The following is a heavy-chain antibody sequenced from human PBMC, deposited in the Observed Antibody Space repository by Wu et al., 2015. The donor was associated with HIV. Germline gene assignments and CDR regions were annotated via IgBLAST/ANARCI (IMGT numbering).Heavy chain of an antibody. Sequence: QVRLVQSGAEVKKPGASVKVSCKASRYTFTGYYMHWVRQAPGQGLEWMGWINPNSGGTNYAQNFQGRVTMTRDTSITTAYMELSRLRSDDTAVYYCARDSRPHIIRGSFNYWGQGTLVTVSS. D-gene: IGHD3-16*01. V-gene: IGHV1-2*02. CDR2: INPNSGGT. J-gene: IGHJ4*02. CDR3: ARDSRPHIIRGSFNY. CDR1: RYTFTGYY.